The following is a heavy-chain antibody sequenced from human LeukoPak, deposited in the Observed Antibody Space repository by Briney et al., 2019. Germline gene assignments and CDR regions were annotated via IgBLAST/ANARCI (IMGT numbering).Heavy chain of an antibody. CDR1: GFTFSSYG. CDR3: ARERVGYSYGFSGAFDY. Sequence: PGGSLRLSCAASGFTFSSYGMHWVRQAPGKGLEWVAPIRYDGSNKYYADSVKGRFTISRDNSKDTLYLQMNSLRAEDTAVYYCARERVGYSYGFSGAFDYWGQGTLVTVSS. V-gene: IGHV3-30*02. CDR2: IRYDGSNK. D-gene: IGHD5-18*01. J-gene: IGHJ4*02.